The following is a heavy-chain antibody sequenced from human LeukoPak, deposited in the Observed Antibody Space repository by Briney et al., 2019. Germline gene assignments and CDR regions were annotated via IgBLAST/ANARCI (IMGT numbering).Heavy chain of an antibody. D-gene: IGHD6-13*01. CDR3: AKDMIAAADILYFQH. CDR2: IRTSGGST. CDR1: GFTFSSFA. V-gene: IGHV3-23*01. Sequence: PARSLRLSCAASGFTFSSFAMSWVRQAPGKGLDWGSTIRTSGGSTLYADAVQGRFTISRDNSKNTLYLQMNSLRAEDTAVYYCAKDMIAAADILYFQHWGQGTLVTVSS. J-gene: IGHJ1*01.